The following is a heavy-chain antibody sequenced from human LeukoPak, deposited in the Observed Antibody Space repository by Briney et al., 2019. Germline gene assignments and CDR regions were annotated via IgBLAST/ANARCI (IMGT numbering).Heavy chain of an antibody. J-gene: IGHJ4*02. V-gene: IGHV3-30*03. Sequence: GGSLRLSCAASGFTFSSYGMHWVRQAPGKGLEWVAVISYDGSNKYYADSVKGRFTISRDNSKNTLYLQMNSLRDEDTAVYYCARETGDSSWDNYFDYWGQGTLVTVSS. CDR2: ISYDGSNK. CDR1: GFTFSSYG. CDR3: ARETGDSSWDNYFDY. D-gene: IGHD6-13*01.